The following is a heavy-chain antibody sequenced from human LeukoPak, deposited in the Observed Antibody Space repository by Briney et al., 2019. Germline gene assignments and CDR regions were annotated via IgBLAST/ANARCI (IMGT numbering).Heavy chain of an antibody. Sequence: GGSLRLSCAASGFTFSSYSMNWVRQAPGKGLEWVSYISSSSSTIYYADSVKGRFTISRDNAKNSLYLQMNSLRAEDTAVYYCAREGYPWLRLGSWFDPWAREPWSPSPQ. CDR3: AREGYPWLRLGSWFDP. CDR1: GFTFSSYS. J-gene: IGHJ5*02. D-gene: IGHD5-12*01. V-gene: IGHV3-48*04. CDR2: ISSSSSTI.